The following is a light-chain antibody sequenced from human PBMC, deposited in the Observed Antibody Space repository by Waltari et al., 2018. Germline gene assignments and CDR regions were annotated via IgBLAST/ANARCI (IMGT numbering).Light chain of an antibody. V-gene: IGLV2-8*01. CDR3: SSYAGGSSLM. Sequence: QSALTQPPSASGSLGQSITISCTGIRTDVEGYDPVLWYQQHPGKAPKLLIYEVTKRPSGVPDRFSGSKSDNTASLAVSGLQAEDEADYYCSSYAGGSSLMFGGGTKLTVL. CDR2: EVT. J-gene: IGLJ3*02. CDR1: RTDVEGYDP.